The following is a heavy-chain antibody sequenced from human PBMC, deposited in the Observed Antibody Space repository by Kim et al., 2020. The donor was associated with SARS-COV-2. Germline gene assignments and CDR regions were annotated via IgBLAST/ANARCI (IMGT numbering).Heavy chain of an antibody. Sequence: GGSLRLSCAASGFTFSDYYMSWIRQAPGKGLEWVSYISSSGSTIYYADSVKGRFTISRDNAKNSLYLQMNSLGAEDTAVYYCARVRGAAGPFYYYYYGMDVWGQGTTVTVSS. V-gene: IGHV3-11*01. CDR1: GFTFSDYY. D-gene: IGHD6-13*01. CDR2: ISSSGSTI. CDR3: ARVRGAAGPFYYYYYGMDV. J-gene: IGHJ6*02.